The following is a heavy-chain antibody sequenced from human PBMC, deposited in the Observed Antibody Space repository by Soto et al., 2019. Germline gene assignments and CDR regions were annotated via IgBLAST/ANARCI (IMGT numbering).Heavy chain of an antibody. CDR3: ARDLNYHTAPTYFQH. J-gene: IGHJ1*01. Sequence: SVKVSCKASGGTFSSYAISLVRQAPGQGLEWMGGIIPIFGTANYAQKFQGRVTITADESTSTAYMELSSLRSEDTAVYYCARDLNYHTAPTYFQHWGQGTLVTVSS. CDR2: IIPIFGTA. CDR1: GGTFSSYA. V-gene: IGHV1-69*13. D-gene: IGHD1-7*01.